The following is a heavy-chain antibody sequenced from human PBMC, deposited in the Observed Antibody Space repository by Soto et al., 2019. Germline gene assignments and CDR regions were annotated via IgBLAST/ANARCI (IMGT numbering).Heavy chain of an antibody. D-gene: IGHD3-22*01. CDR1: GCSISSGGFS. CDR2: MYYSGST. V-gene: IGHV4-30-2*05. CDR3: AREKDDSSGRNWFDP. Sequence: PSETLSLTCAVSGCSISSGGFSWSWIRQPPGKGLEWIGYMYYSGSTYYNPSLKSRVTISVDTSKNQFSLKLSSVTAADTAVYYCAREKDDSSGRNWFDPWGQGTLVTVSS. J-gene: IGHJ5*02.